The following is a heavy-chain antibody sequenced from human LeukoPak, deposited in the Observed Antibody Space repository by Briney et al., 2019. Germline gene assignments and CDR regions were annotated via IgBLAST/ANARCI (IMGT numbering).Heavy chain of an antibody. Sequence: PGRSLRLSRAASGFTFDDYAMHWVRQAPGKGLEWVSGISWNSGNIGYADSVKGRFTISRDNAKNSLYLQMNSLRAEDTALYYCAKDAGGLVVVPAMDWGQGTLVTVSS. CDR2: ISWNSGNI. D-gene: IGHD2-2*01. J-gene: IGHJ4*02. CDR3: AKDAGGLVVVPAMD. V-gene: IGHV3-9*01. CDR1: GFTFDDYA.